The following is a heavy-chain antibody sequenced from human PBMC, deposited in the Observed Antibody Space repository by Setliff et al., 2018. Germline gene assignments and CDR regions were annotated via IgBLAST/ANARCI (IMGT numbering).Heavy chain of an antibody. CDR1: GGSISSYY. Sequence: SETLSLTCTVSGGSISSYYWSWIRQPPGKGLEWIGEINHSGSNNYNPSLKSRGTISVATSKNQFSLKLSSVTAADTAVYYCARGWGSGWSKEGAFDIWGQGTMVTVSS. J-gene: IGHJ3*02. CDR3: ARGWGSGWSKEGAFDI. V-gene: IGHV4-34*01. CDR2: INHSGSN. D-gene: IGHD6-19*01.